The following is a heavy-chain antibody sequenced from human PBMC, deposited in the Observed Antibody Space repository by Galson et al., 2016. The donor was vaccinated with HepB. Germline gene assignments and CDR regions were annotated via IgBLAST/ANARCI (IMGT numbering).Heavy chain of an antibody. CDR1: GYSLTGYI. CDR3: ASGLGSSTWWGWFDP. CDR2: INAGDGNT. V-gene: IGHV1-3*01. J-gene: IGHJ5*02. Sequence: SVKVSCKASGYSLTGYIVHWVRQASGHRLEWMGWINAGDGNTRYSQKFQGRVTITRDTFASTVYMELNSLTSEDTALYYWASGLGSSTWWGWFDPWGQGTLVTVSS. D-gene: IGHD6-13*01.